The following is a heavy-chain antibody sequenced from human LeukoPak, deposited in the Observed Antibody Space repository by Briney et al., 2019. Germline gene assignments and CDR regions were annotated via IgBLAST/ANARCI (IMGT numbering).Heavy chain of an antibody. CDR1: GGSISSGGYY. CDR3: ARGGAYYDSSGLHY. J-gene: IGHJ4*02. CDR2: IYYSGST. D-gene: IGHD3-22*01. V-gene: IGHV4-31*03. Sequence: PSETLSLTCTASGGSISSGGYYWSWIRQHPGKGLEWIGYIYYSGSTYYNPPLKSRVTISVDTSKNQFSLKLSSVTAADTAVYYCARGGAYYDSSGLHYWGQGTLVTVSS.